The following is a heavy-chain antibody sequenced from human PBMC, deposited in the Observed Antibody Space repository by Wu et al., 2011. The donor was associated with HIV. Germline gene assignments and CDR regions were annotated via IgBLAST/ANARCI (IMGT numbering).Heavy chain of an antibody. CDR3: ARVENYGMDV. Sequence: QVQLVQSGAEVKKPGSSVKVSCKASGGTFSNYAFSWVRQAPGQGLDWMGRIIPLFGTTNYAQKFQGRVTITADESTSTAYMELSSLRSEDTAVYYCARVENYGMDVWGQGTTVTVSS. CDR1: GGTFSNYA. V-gene: IGHV1-69*18. J-gene: IGHJ6*02. CDR2: IIPLFGTT.